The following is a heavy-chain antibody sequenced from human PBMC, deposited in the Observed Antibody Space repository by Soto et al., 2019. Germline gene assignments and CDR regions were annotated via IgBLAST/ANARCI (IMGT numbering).Heavy chain of an antibody. D-gene: IGHD5-12*01. Sequence: QITLKESGPTLAKPTQTLTLTCSFSGFSLSTRGVGVGWIRQPPGKALEWLALIFWDDAKWYSPSLRSRLTITEDTSKNQVVLIMTNMDPVDTATYYCAHRSRGYAYYFDQWGQGTLVTVSS. CDR3: AHRSRGYAYYFDQ. V-gene: IGHV2-5*02. J-gene: IGHJ4*02. CDR1: GFSLSTRGVG. CDR2: IFWDDAK.